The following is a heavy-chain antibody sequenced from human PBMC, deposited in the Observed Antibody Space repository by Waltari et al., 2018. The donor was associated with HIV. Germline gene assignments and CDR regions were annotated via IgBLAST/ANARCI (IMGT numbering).Heavy chain of an antibody. CDR1: GYTFTSYG. V-gene: IGHV1-18*01. CDR2: ISAYNGNT. J-gene: IGHJ4*02. Sequence: QVQLVQSGAEVKKPGASVKVSCKASGYTFTSYGISWVRQAPGQGLEWMGWISAYNGNTNYAQKLQGRVTMTTDTSTSTAYMELRSLRSDDTAVYYCARDRRTYYYGSGSYGDFDYWGQGTLVTVSS. D-gene: IGHD3-10*01. CDR3: ARDRRTYYYGSGSYGDFDY.